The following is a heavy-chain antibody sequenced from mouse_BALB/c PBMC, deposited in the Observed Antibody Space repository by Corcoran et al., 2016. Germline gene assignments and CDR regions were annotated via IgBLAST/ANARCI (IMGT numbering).Heavy chain of an antibody. CDR3: ARLHYYGLFAY. J-gene: IGHJ3*01. D-gene: IGHD1-1*01. CDR1: GFDFSRYW. V-gene: IGHV4-1*02. CDR2: INPDSSTI. Sequence: EVKLLESGGGLVQPGGSLKLPCAASGFDFSRYWMSWVRQAPGKGLEWIGEINPDSSTINYTPSLKDKFIISRDNAKNTLYLQMSKVRSEDTALYYCARLHYYGLFAYWGQGTLVTVSA.